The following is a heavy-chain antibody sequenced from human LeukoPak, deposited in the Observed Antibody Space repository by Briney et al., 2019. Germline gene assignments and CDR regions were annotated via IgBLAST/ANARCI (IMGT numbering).Heavy chain of an antibody. CDR1: GGSISSYY. D-gene: IGHD3-22*01. CDR2: IYYSGST. J-gene: IGHJ4*02. Sequence: SETLSLTCTVSGGSISSYYWSWIRQPPGKGLEWIGYIYYSGSTNYNPSLKSRVTISVDTSKNQFSLKLSSVTAADTAVYYCARGSGQYYDSSGYYSDYDYWGQGTLVTVSS. V-gene: IGHV4-59*01. CDR3: ARGSGQYYDSSGYYSDYDY.